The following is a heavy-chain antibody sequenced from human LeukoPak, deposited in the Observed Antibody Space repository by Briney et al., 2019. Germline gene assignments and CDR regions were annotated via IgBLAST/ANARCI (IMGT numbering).Heavy chain of an antibody. J-gene: IGHJ2*01. D-gene: IGHD3-10*01. CDR3: ARDIRGYYYGSGSQSWYFDL. CDR1: GYTFTSYG. V-gene: IGHV1-18*01. CDR2: ISAYNGNT. Sequence: GASVKVSCKACGYTFTSYGISWVRQAPGQGLEWMGWISAYNGNTNYAQKLQGRVTMTTDTSTSTAYMELRSLRSDDTAVYYCARDIRGYYYGSGSQSWYFDLWGRGTLVTVSS.